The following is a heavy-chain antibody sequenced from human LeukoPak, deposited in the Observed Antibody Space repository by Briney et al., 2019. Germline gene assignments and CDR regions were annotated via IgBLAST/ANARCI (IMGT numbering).Heavy chain of an antibody. CDR1: GGSISSSSYY. Sequence: SETLSLTCTVSGGSISSSSYYWGWIRQPPGKGLEWIGSIYYSGSTYYNPSLKSRVTISVDTSKNQFSLKLSSVTAADTAVYYRARRRRIAAAGGYFDYWGQGTLVTVSS. V-gene: IGHV4-39*07. CDR2: IYYSGST. J-gene: IGHJ4*02. CDR3: ARRRRIAAAGGYFDY. D-gene: IGHD6-13*01.